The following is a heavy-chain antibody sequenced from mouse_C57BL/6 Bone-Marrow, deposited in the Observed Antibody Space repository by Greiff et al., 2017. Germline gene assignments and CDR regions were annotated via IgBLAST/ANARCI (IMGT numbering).Heavy chain of an antibody. V-gene: IGHV1-26*01. D-gene: IGHD2-1*01. CDR1: GYTFTDYY. Sequence: EVQLQQSGPELVKPGASVKISCKASGYTFTDYYMNWVKQSHGKSLEWIGDINPNNGGTSYNQKFKGKATLTVDKSSSTAYMELRSLTSEDSAVYYCARGLDLLGGQGTLVTVSA. J-gene: IGHJ3*01. CDR3: ARGLDLL. CDR2: INPNNGGT.